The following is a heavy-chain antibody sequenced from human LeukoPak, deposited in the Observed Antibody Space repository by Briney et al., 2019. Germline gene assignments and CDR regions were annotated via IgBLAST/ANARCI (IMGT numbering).Heavy chain of an antibody. CDR1: GGTFSSYA. CDR2: IIPIFGTA. J-gene: IGHJ3*02. V-gene: IGHV1-69*01. CDR3: ARETNWGSPGAFDI. D-gene: IGHD7-27*01. Sequence: SVKVSCKACGGTFSSYAISWVRQAPGQGLEWMGGIIPIFGTANYAQKFQGRVTITADESTSTAYMELSSLRSEDTAVYYCARETNWGSPGAFDIWGQGTMVTVSS.